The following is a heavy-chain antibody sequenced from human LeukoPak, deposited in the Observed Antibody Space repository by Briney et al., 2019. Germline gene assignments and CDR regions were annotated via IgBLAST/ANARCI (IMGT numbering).Heavy chain of an antibody. Sequence: GASVKVSCKASGYTFTSYGISWVRQAPGQGLEWMGWISAYNGNTNYPQKLQGRVTMTTDTSTSTAYMELRSLRSDDTAVYYCARSYSSSWYGTYYFDYWGQGTLVTVSS. V-gene: IGHV1-18*04. CDR1: GYTFTSYG. CDR3: ARSYSSSWYGTYYFDY. D-gene: IGHD6-13*01. CDR2: ISAYNGNT. J-gene: IGHJ4*02.